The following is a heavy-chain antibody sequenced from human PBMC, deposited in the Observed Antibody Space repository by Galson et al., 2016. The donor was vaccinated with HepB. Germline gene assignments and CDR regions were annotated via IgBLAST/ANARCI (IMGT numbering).Heavy chain of an antibody. V-gene: IGHV1-3*01. J-gene: IGHJ6*02. CDR2: INVGNGTT. Sequence: SVKVSCKASGYTFTKYAIHWVRQSPGQRLEWMGWINVGNGTTTYSQKFQDRVTFTGDTSTNTAYMELNSLRSGDTAAYCCAKARLYCSSTTCYVVHHYGMDVWGQGTTVTVSS. CDR1: GYTFTKYA. CDR3: AKARLYCSSTTCYVVHHYGMDV. D-gene: IGHD2-2*01.